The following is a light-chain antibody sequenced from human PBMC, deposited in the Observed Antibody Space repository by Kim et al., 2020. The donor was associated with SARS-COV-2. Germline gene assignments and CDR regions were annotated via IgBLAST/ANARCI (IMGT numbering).Light chain of an antibody. J-gene: IGLJ1*01. CDR1: SSDVGGYNY. V-gene: IGLV2-11*01. CDR2: DVS. CDR3: CSYAGSYV. Sequence: PGQSVTISCAGTSSDVGGYNYVSWYQQHPGKAPKLMIYDVSKRPSGVPDRFSGSKSGNTASLTISGLQAEDEADYYCCSYAGSYVFGTGTKVTVL.